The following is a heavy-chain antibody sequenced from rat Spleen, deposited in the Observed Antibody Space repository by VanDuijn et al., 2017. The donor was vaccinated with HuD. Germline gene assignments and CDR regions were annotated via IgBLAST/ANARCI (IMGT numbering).Heavy chain of an antibody. V-gene: IGHV5-58*01. J-gene: IGHJ3*01. CDR3: VREGITNSFAH. CDR2: ISTDGTTT. Sequence: EVQLVETGGGLVQPGRSLKLSCVTSGFTFSSFWMYWIRQAPGKGLEWVSSISTDGTTTYYPDSVKGRFTISRNNAENTLYLQMNSLRSEDTATYYCVREGITNSFAHWGQGTLVTVSS. D-gene: IGHD1-10*01. CDR1: GFTFSSFW.